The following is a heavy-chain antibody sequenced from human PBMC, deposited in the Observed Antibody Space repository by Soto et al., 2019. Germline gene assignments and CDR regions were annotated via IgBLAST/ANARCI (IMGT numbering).Heavy chain of an antibody. Sequence: EVQLLESGGDLVLPGGSLRLSCAASGFTFSSYAMSWVRQAPGKGLEWVSTINSAGSTFYADSVKGRFTISRGNSKNTLYLQMNNLRAEDTAVYYCAKRSPYYFDYWGQGTPVTVSS. CDR2: INSAGST. CDR3: AKRSPYYFDY. CDR1: GFTFSSYA. V-gene: IGHV3-23*01. J-gene: IGHJ4*02.